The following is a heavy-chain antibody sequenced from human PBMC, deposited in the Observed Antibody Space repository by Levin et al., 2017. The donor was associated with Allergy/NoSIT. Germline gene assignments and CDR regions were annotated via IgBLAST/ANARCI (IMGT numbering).Heavy chain of an antibody. CDR2: ISGSGGST. V-gene: IGHV3-23*01. CDR3: AKELRLAVRGVMRD. Sequence: GESLKISCAASGFTFSSYAMSWVRQAPGKGLEWVSAISGSGGSTYYADSVTGRFPISRDNSKNTLYLQMNSLRAEDTAVYYCAKELRLAVRGVMRDWGQGTLVTVSS. CDR1: GFTFSSYA. D-gene: IGHD3-10*01. J-gene: IGHJ4*02.